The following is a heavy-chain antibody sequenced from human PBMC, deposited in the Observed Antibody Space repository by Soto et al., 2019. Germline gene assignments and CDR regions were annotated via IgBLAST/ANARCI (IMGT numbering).Heavy chain of an antibody. J-gene: IGHJ1*01. CDR3: ARVSDYDFWSGREYFQH. D-gene: IGHD3-3*01. CDR2: ISAYNGNT. V-gene: IGHV1-18*01. Sequence: QVQLVQSGAEVKKPGASVKVSCKASGYTFTSYGISWVRQAPGQGLEWMGWISAYNGNTNYAQKLQGRVTMTTDTSTSTAYRELRSLRSDDTAVYYCARVSDYDFWSGREYFQHWGQGTLVTVSS. CDR1: GYTFTSYG.